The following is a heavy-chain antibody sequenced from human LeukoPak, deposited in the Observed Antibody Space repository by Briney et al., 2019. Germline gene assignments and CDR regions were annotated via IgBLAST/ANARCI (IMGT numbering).Heavy chain of an antibody. V-gene: IGHV3-23*01. CDR3: AKDESIAAAGTSWYYFDY. Sequence: ISXXXGSTYSADSVKGRFTISRDNSKNTLYLQMNSLRAEDTAVYYCAKDESIAAAGTSWYYFDYWGQGTLVTVSS. J-gene: IGHJ4*02. CDR2: ISXXXGST. D-gene: IGHD6-13*01.